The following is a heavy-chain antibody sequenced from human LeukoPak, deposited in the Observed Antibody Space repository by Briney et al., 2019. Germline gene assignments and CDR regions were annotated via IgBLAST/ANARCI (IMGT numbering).Heavy chain of an antibody. CDR3: ARGLVPAAVEFDY. J-gene: IGHJ4*02. Sequence: GGSLRLSCSASGFTFSSYAMHWVRQAPGKGLEYVSAISSNGGSTYYADSVKGRFTISRDNAKNSLYLQMNSLRAEDTATYYCARGLVPAAVEFDYWGQGTLVTVSS. D-gene: IGHD2-2*01. CDR1: GFTFSSYA. V-gene: IGHV3-64*04. CDR2: ISSNGGST.